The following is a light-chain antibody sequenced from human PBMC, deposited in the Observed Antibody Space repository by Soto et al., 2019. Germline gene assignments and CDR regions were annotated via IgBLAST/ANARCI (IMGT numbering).Light chain of an antibody. V-gene: IGKV3-15*01. Sequence: EIVMTQSPATLSVSPGERATLSCRASQSVSSDLAWYQQKPREAPRLLINDASTRATGIPVRFSGSGCGTEFTLTISSLQSEDFALYYCQQYNKLPPRTFGGGTKVEI. CDR2: DAS. J-gene: IGKJ4*01. CDR1: QSVSSD. CDR3: QQYNKLPPRT.